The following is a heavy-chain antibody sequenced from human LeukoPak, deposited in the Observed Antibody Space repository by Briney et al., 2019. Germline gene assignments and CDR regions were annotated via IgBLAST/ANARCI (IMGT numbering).Heavy chain of an antibody. Sequence: GGSLRLSCAASGFTFSSYWMSWVRQAPGKGLEWVANIKQDGSEKYYVDSVKGRFTISRDNANNLLFLQMNNLRGEDTALYYCARDRPEDYTASMTYPDFWGQGALVTVSS. D-gene: IGHD3-3*01. CDR2: IKQDGSEK. J-gene: IGHJ1*01. CDR3: ARDRPEDYTASMTYPDF. V-gene: IGHV3-7*03. CDR1: GFTFSSYW.